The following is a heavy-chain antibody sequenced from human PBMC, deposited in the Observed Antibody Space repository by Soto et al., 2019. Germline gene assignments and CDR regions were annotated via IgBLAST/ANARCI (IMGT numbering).Heavy chain of an antibody. J-gene: IGHJ4*02. Sequence: SETLSLTCTVSGGSIGTYYWNWIRQPPGKGLEWIGYIYYSGSTNYNPSLQSRVTISVDTSKNQFSLKLSSVTAADTAVYYCARGRDSSSLHFDYWGQGTLVTVSS. CDR2: IYYSGST. D-gene: IGHD6-13*01. CDR3: ARGRDSSSLHFDY. V-gene: IGHV4-59*01. CDR1: GGSIGTYY.